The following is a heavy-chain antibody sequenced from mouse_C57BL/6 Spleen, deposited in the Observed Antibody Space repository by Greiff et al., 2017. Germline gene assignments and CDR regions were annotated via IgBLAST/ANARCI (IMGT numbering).Heavy chain of an antibody. V-gene: IGHV10-1*01. CDR3: VRHEDGPDYFDY. CDR2: IRSKSNNYAT. CDR1: GFSFNTYA. D-gene: IGHD2-3*01. Sequence: EVQLVESGGGLVQPKGSLKLSCAASGFSFNTYAMNWVRQAPGKGLEWVARIRSKSNNYATYYADSVKDRFTISRDDSESMLYLQMNNLKTEDTAMYYCVRHEDGPDYFDYWGQGTTLTVSS. J-gene: IGHJ2*01.